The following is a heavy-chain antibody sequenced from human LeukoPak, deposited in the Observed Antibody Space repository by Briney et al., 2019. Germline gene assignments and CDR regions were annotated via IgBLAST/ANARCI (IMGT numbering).Heavy chain of an antibody. CDR3: AGPTGYCSSTSCHTPAYYYYGMDV. CDR2: INAGNGNT. D-gene: IGHD2-2*02. J-gene: IGHJ6*04. V-gene: IGHV1-3*01. CDR1: GYTCTSYG. Sequence: ASVKCSCKPSGYTCTSYGVHVVRQAPGQRLEWMGWINAGNGNTKYSQKFQGRVTITRDTSASTAYMELSSLRSEDTAVYYCAGPTGYCSSTSCHTPAYYYYGMDVWGKGTTVTVSS.